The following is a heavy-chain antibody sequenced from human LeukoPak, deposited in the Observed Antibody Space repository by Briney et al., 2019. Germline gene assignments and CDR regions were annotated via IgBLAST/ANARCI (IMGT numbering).Heavy chain of an antibody. D-gene: IGHD3-22*01. V-gene: IGHV1-46*01. Sequence: ASVKVSCKASGYTFTSYYIHWVRQAPGQGLEWMGAINPSGGRTTYAQKFQGRVTMTRDTSTSTVYMELSSLRSEDAAVYYCARLRHDNSGPFDCWGQGTLVTVSS. CDR3: ARLRHDNSGPFDC. CDR2: INPSGGRT. CDR1: GYTFTSYY. J-gene: IGHJ5*01.